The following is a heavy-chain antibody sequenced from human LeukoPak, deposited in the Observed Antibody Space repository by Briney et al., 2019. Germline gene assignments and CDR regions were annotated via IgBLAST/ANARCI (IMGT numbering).Heavy chain of an antibody. J-gene: IGHJ4*02. Sequence: PGGSLRLSCAASGSRFSDHYMSWIRQAPGKGPEWISYISGNSGDIAYADSVKGRFTISRDNAKNSLHLQMNSLRVEDTAVYHCVRHAGKTGGQWGQGILITVSS. CDR1: GSRFSDHY. CDR3: VRHAGKTGGQ. D-gene: IGHD1-1*01. CDR2: ISGNSGDI. V-gene: IGHV3/OR16-9*01.